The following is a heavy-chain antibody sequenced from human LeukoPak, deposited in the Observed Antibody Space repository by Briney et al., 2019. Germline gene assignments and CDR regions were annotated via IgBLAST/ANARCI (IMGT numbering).Heavy chain of an antibody. CDR2: SRRKSQSYTT. CDR1: GLRLSDHI. D-gene: IGHD3-16*01. V-gene: IGHV3-72*01. Sequence: PGGSLSLPCTGSGLRLSDHIMDWVRQAPGKGLEWVGRSRRKSQSYTTEYAASVKDRFTISRDDSMNSLHLQMNSLKTEDTAVYFCTRDGGKSGNTAFDIWGQGTMVTVSS. CDR3: TRDGGKSGNTAFDI. J-gene: IGHJ3*02.